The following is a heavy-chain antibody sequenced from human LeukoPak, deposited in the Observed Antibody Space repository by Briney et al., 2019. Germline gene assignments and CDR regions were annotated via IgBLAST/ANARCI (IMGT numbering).Heavy chain of an antibody. V-gene: IGHV3-13*04. CDR1: GFALSNFD. D-gene: IGHD6-19*01. CDR2: IGTTGDT. J-gene: IGHJ4*02. Sequence: GGSLRLSCAASGFALSNFDMHWVRQATGKGLEWVSSIGTTGDTYYRGSVKGRFTISRENAKNSMYLQMNSLRAEDTAVYYCARAKQWLGAFDCWGQGTLVTVSS. CDR3: ARAKQWLGAFDC.